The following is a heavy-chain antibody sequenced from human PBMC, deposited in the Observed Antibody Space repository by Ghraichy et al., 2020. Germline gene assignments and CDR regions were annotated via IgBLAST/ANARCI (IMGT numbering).Heavy chain of an antibody. CDR3: AKDRYSGSPNWFDP. J-gene: IGHJ5*02. D-gene: IGHD5-12*01. Sequence: LSLTCAASGFTFSSYAMSWVRQAPGKGLEWVSAISGSGGSTYYADSVKGRFTISRDNSKNTLYLQMNSLRAEDTAVYYCAKDRYSGSPNWFDPWGQGTELNVSS. CDR2: ISGSGGST. V-gene: IGHV3-23*01. CDR1: GFTFSSYA.